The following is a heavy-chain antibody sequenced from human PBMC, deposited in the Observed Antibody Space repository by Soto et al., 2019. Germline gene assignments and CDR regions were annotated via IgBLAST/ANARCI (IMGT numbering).Heavy chain of an antibody. Sequence: QVQLQQWGAGLLKPSETLSLTCAVYGGSFTGYYWSWLRQPPGKGPEWIGEINHIGSTKYNPSLENRVTISVDTSTNQSSLRLSSVSAADTAFYYCARTGGMDLWSQGATVTVSS. CDR3: ARTGGMDL. CDR2: INHIGST. V-gene: IGHV4-34*01. CDR1: GGSFTGYY. J-gene: IGHJ6*02.